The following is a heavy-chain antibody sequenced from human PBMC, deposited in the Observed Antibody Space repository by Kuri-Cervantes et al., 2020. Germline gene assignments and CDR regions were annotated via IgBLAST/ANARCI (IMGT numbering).Heavy chain of an antibody. CDR1: GFTFSSYW. Sequence: GGSLRLSCAASGFTFSSYWMSWVRQAPGKGLEWVAVIWYDGSNKYYADSVKGRFTISRDNSKNSLYQQMNSLRAEETAVYYCAHYEGSGSYCGMDFWGQGTTVTVSS. J-gene: IGHJ6*02. CDR3: AHYEGSGSYCGMDF. CDR2: IWYDGSNK. D-gene: IGHD1-26*01. V-gene: IGHV3-33*08.